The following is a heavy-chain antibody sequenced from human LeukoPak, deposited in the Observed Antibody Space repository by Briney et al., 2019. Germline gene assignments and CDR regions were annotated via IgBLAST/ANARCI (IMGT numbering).Heavy chain of an antibody. V-gene: IGHV3-74*01. CDR2: INSDGSST. Sequence: GGSLRLSCVASGFTFSSYWMSWVRHAPGKWVVWVSRINSDGSSTSYADSVKRRFTITRDNAKNTLFLQMNSLRAEDTAVYYCARGPGAFDIWGQGTMVTVSS. CDR1: GFTFSSYW. CDR3: ARGPGAFDI. D-gene: IGHD2-2*01. J-gene: IGHJ3*02.